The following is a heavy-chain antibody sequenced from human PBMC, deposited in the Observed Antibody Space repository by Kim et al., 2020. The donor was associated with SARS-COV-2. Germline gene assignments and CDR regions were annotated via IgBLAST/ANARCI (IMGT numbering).Heavy chain of an antibody. CDR1: GGSFSGYY. CDR2: INHSGST. D-gene: IGHD2-21*01. Sequence: SETLSLTCAVYGGSFSGYYWTWIRQPPGKGLEWIGEINHSGSTNYNPSLKSRVTISSNTSKNQFSLKLTSLTAADTAVYYCARGRGLGDPDSIHGYY. V-gene: IGHV4-34*01. J-gene: IGHJ6*01. CDR3: ARGRGLGDPDSIHGYY.